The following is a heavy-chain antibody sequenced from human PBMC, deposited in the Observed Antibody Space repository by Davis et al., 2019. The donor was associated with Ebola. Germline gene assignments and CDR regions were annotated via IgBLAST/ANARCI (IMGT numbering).Heavy chain of an antibody. CDR1: AYTFTSYD. D-gene: IGHD5-12*01. V-gene: IGHV1-8*01. CDR2: MNPNSGNT. CDR3: ARDPSGWLRFGINWFDP. J-gene: IGHJ5*02. Sequence: ASVMVSCKASAYTFTSYDINWVRQATGHRLEWMGWMNPNSGNTGYAQKFQGRVTMTRNTSISTAYMELSSLRSEDTAVYYCARDPSGWLRFGINWFDPWGQGTLVTVSS.